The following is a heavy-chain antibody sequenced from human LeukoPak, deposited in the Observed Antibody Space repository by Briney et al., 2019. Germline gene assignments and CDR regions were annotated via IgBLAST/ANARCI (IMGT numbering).Heavy chain of an antibody. CDR3: AREEEWELPDY. J-gene: IGHJ4*02. V-gene: IGHV3-30-3*01. D-gene: IGHD1-26*01. CDR1: GFPFSGNA. CDR2: IFYDGNTV. Sequence: PGGSLRLSCTASGFPFSGNAMHWVRQAPGKGLEWVGVIFYDGNTVHYADSVKGRFTISRDNSKNTLYLQMNSLGTDDTAVYYCAREEEWELPDYWSQGTLVIVSS.